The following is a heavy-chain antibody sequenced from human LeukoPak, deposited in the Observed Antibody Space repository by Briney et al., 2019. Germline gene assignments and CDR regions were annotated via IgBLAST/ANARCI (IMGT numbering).Heavy chain of an antibody. V-gene: IGHV3-53*01. J-gene: IGHJ5*02. Sequence: PGGSLRLSCAASGFTLSDYYMTWVRQAPGKGLEWVSVMYSGDSTYYDDSVKGRFTISRDNSKNTLDLQMNSLRDEDTGVYYCARADGYSSWFVHWGQGTLVTVSS. D-gene: IGHD5-18*01. CDR1: GFTLSDYY. CDR2: MYSGDST. CDR3: ARADGYSSWFVH.